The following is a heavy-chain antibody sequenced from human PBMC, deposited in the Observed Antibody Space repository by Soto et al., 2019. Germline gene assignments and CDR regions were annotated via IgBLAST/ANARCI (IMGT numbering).Heavy chain of an antibody. J-gene: IGHJ6*02. V-gene: IGHV1-58*01. D-gene: IGHD3-3*01. CDR2: IVVGSGNT. CDR1: GFTFTSSA. CDR3: EADQVFWSGWNYYGMDV. Sequence: GASVKVSCKASGFTFTSSAVQWVRQARGQRLEWIGWIVVGSGNTNYAQKFQERVTITRDMSTSTAYMELSSLRSEDTAVYYCEADQVFWSGWNYYGMDVWGQGTTVTVSS.